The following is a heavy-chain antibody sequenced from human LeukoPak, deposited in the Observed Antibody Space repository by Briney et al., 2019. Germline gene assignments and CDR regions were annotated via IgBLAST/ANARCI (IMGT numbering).Heavy chain of an antibody. Sequence: SETPSLTCTVSGGSISSYYWSWIRQPPGKGLEWIGYIYYSGSTNYNPSLKSRVTISVDTSKNQFSLKLSSVTAADTAVYYCARALLHYDFWSGYYGGVNWFDPWGQGTLVTVSS. CDR3: ARALLHYDFWSGYYGGVNWFDP. CDR2: IYYSGST. J-gene: IGHJ5*02. D-gene: IGHD3-3*01. CDR1: GGSISSYY. V-gene: IGHV4-59*01.